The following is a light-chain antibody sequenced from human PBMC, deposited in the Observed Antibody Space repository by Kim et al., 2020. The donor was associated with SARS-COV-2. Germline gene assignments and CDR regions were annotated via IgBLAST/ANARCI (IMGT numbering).Light chain of an antibody. V-gene: IGKV1-5*01. CDR3: QQYDSYST. CDR2: TAP. J-gene: IGKJ1*01. CDR1: QSVNRH. Sequence: SASVGDRVTITCRASQSVNRHLAWYQQKPGKAPNLLIYTAPTLQSGVPSRFSGSGSGTEFTLTISSLQPDDFATYYCQQYDSYSTFGQGTKVDIK.